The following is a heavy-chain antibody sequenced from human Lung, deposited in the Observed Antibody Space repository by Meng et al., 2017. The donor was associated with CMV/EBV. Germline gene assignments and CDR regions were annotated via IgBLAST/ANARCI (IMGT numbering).Heavy chain of an antibody. Sequence: SETLSLTCAVYGGSLSGYYWSWIRQPPGKGLEWIGEITHSGSTKYNPSLKSRVTISVDTSNNQFSLNVKSVTAADMGVYYCARGGREETYGPNFDSWDQGPXVTVDS. CDR1: GGSLSGYY. D-gene: IGHD3-10*01. V-gene: IGHV4-34*01. CDR3: ARGGREETYGPNFDS. J-gene: IGHJ4*02. CDR2: ITHSGST.